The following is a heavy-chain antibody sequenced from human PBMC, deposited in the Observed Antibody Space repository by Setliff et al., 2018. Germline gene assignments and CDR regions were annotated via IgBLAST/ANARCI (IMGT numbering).Heavy chain of an antibody. CDR2: INKDGSER. V-gene: IGHV3-7*03. CDR3: VPQGPGYGNGWWTNWFDP. Sequence: PGGSLRLSCVASGLILSNNWMSWVRQAPGKGLEWVTNINKDGSERNYVDSVKGRFTISRDNAKNPVDLQMNILRADDTAVYYCVPQGPGYGNGWWTNWFDPWGQGTLVTVSS. D-gene: IGHD6-19*01. J-gene: IGHJ5*02. CDR1: GLILSNNW.